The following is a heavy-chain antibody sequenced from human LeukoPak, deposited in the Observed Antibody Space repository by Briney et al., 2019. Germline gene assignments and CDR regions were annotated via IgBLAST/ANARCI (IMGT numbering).Heavy chain of an antibody. V-gene: IGHV3-64*01. CDR2: ISSNGGST. CDR1: GFTFSSYG. J-gene: IGHJ3*02. D-gene: IGHD3-22*01. CDR3: AKDLYFVVTFRPDDSSGWGAFDI. Sequence: GGSLRLSCATSGFTFSSYGMHWVRQAPGKGLEYVSAISSNGGSTNYANSVKGRFTISRDNSKNTLYLQMNSLRAEDTAVYYCAKDLYFVVTFRPDDSSGWGAFDIWGQGTMVTVSS.